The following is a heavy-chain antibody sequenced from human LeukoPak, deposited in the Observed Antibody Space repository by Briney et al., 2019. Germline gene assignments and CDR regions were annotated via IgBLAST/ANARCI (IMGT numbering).Heavy chain of an antibody. Sequence: PGGSLRLSCAASGFSFCTYAMTWVRQAPGAGLEAGSVISGSGSSTYYADSVKGRFTISRDNSKTTLYLQMNSLRVADTAVYYCAKEEMAPITSQVIDQWGQGTLVTVSS. V-gene: IGHV3-23*01. CDR1: GFSFCTYA. CDR2: ISGSGSST. J-gene: IGHJ4*02. D-gene: IGHD5-24*01. CDR3: AKEEMAPITSQVIDQ.